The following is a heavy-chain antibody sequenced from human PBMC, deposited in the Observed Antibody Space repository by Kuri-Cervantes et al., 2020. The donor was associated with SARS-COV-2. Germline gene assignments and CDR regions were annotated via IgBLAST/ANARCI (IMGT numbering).Heavy chain of an antibody. Sequence: GSLRLSCAVYGGSFSGYYWSWIRQPPGKGLEWIGEINHSGSTNYNPSRKSRVTISVDTSKTQFALKLSSVTAADTAVYYCARYGSYGWELSPYYFDYWGQGTLVTVSS. V-gene: IGHV4-34*01. CDR3: ARYGSYGWELSPYYFDY. CDR1: GGSFSGYY. J-gene: IGHJ4*02. CDR2: INHSGST. D-gene: IGHD1-26*01.